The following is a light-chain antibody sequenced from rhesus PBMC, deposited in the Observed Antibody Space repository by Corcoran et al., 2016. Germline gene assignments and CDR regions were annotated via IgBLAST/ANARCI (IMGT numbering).Light chain of an antibody. CDR3: QPHNSYPPT. CDR2: SAA. V-gene: IGKV1S14*01. J-gene: IGKJ1*01. Sequence: DIQMTQSPSSLSASVGDTVTITCRASQSLRNYLDWYQQKPGKAPKPLIYSAANLESGVPSRFSGSGSGTDVTLTISSLQPEDFAIYYCQPHNSYPPTFGQGTKVEIK. CDR1: QSLRNY.